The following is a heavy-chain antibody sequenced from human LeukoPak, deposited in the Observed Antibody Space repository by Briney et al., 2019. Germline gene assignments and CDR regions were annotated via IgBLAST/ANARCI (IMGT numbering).Heavy chain of an antibody. J-gene: IGHJ4*02. CDR1: GFTFSSYA. CDR3: AKGDGSGYYYRN. Sequence: GVSLRLSCAVSGFTFSSYAMSWVRQAPGKGLEWVSVMNGCCGGTYYGDSVKGRFPISRHNSKKTVYLQMNSLRAEDTAVYYCAKGDGSGYYYRNWGQGTLVTV. D-gene: IGHD3-22*01. V-gene: IGHV3-23*02. CDR2: MNGCCGGT.